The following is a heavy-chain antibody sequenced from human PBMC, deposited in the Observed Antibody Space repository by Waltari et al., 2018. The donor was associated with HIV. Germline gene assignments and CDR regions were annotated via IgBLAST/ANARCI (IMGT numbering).Heavy chain of an antibody. Sequence: VQLVQSGAEVKKPGASVKVSCKASGYTFAGHYMHWVRQAPGQRLEWMEWINPNTGGTHSLQRFQGRGTMTSDTSISTAYMELSRVISEDTAVYYCARGGTQITISGGPPPDFWGQGTLVIVSS. V-gene: IGHV1-2*02. J-gene: IGHJ5*01. CDR3: ARGGTQITISGGPPPDF. D-gene: IGHD3-3*01. CDR1: GYTFAGHY. CDR2: INPNTGGT.